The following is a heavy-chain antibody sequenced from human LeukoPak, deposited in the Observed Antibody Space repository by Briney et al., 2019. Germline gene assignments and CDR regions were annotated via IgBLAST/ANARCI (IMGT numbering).Heavy chain of an antibody. D-gene: IGHD2-15*01. CDR1: GGSISSFY. CDR2: IFYSGST. J-gene: IGHJ4*02. CDR3: ARGALVVVAANYFDY. Sequence: PSETLSLTCTVSGGSISSFYWSWIRQPPWKGLEGFGYIFYSGSTNYNPSLKSRVTISVDTSKNQFSLKLSSVTAADTAVYYCARGALVVVAANYFDYWGQGTLVTVSS. V-gene: IGHV4-59*01.